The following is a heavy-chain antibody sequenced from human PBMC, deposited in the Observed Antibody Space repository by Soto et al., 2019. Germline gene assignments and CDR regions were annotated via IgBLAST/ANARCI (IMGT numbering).Heavy chain of an antibody. CDR2: IYYSGST. Sequence: QVQLQESGPGLVNPSQTLSLTCSVSGDSISSGGYFWSWTRQHPGQGLEWIAYIYYSGSTYYNPSLKXXVXMXXDTSKNQFSLKLSSVTAADTAVYYCARGEGRQFDPWGQGTLVTVSS. CDR3: ARGEGRQFDP. D-gene: IGHD1-26*01. V-gene: IGHV4-31*01. J-gene: IGHJ5*02. CDR1: GDSISSGGYF.